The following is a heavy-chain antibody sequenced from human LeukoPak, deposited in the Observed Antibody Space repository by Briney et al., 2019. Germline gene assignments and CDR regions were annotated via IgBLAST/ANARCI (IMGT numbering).Heavy chain of an antibody. D-gene: IGHD3-3*01. CDR2: IYYSGST. Sequence: SETLSLTCTVSGGSISSSSYYWGWIRQPPGKGLEWIGSIYYSGSTYYNPSLKSRVTISVDTSKNQFSVKLSSVTAADTAVYYCASYDPSFDYWGQRTLVTVSS. V-gene: IGHV4-39*01. CDR3: ASYDPSFDY. CDR1: GGSISSSSYY. J-gene: IGHJ4*02.